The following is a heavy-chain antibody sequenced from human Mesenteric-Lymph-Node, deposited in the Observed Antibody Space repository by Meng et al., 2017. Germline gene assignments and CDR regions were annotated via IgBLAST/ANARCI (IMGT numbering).Heavy chain of an antibody. CDR1: GGSISSYY. V-gene: IGHV4-59*01. CDR2: IYYSGST. J-gene: IGHJ6*02. D-gene: IGHD2-15*01. Sequence: SETLSLTCTVSGGSISSYYWSWIRQPPGKGLEWIGYIYYSGSTNYNPPLKSRVTISVDTAKNQFSLKLSSVTAADTAVYCCARVNGCSGGSCYLRYYYYGMDVWGQGTTVTVSS. CDR3: ARVNGCSGGSCYLRYYYYGMDV.